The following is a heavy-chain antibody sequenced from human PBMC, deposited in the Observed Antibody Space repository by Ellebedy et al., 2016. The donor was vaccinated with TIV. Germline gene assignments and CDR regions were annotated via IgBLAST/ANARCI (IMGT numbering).Heavy chain of an antibody. CDR3: ARDPVGVGPAFDV. D-gene: IGHD4-23*01. V-gene: IGHV3-23*01. Sequence: PGGSLRLSCAASGLTFTSHAMSWVRQAPGKGLEWVSSITESGGNTYYADSGKGRSTISRDNSKDTLFLQMNSLRAEDTDIYFCARDPVGVGPAFDVWGQGTMVTVSS. J-gene: IGHJ3*01. CDR2: ITESGGNT. CDR1: GLTFTSHA.